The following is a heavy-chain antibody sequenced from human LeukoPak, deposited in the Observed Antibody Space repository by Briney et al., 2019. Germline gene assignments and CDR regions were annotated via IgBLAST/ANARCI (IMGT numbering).Heavy chain of an antibody. J-gene: IGHJ4*02. D-gene: IGHD1-26*01. Sequence: SGPTLVNPTQTLTLTCTFSGFSLSTSEVGVGWIRQDPGEALEWLALIDWDDDKYYSTSLKTRLTVSKDTSKNQVVLTMTNMDPVDTATYYCARIRPCSGSYGSSPFDYWGQRTLVTVSS. CDR2: IDWDDDK. CDR1: GFSLSTSEVG. CDR3: ARIRPCSGSYGSSPFDY. V-gene: IGHV2-70*01.